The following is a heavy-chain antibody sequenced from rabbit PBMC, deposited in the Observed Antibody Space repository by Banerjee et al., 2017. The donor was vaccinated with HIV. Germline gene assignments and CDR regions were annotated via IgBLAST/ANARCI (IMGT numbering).Heavy chain of an antibody. CDR2: IYAGSSGST. V-gene: IGHV1S45*01. D-gene: IGHD1-1*01. CDR3: ARANVSSSSGYGFNL. CDR1: GFTISNSYY. J-gene: IGHJ4*01. Sequence: QEQLEESGGDLVKPEGSLTLTCTASGFTISNSYYMCWVRQAPGKGLEWIACIYAGSSGSTYYASWAKGRFTISKTSSTTVTLQMTSLTAADTATYFCARANVSSSSGYGFNLWGPGTLVTVS.